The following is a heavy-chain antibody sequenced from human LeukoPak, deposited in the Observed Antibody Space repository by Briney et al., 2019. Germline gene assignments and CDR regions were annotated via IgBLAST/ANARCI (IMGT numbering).Heavy chain of an antibody. D-gene: IGHD1-26*01. CDR2: ISSNGGST. CDR3: ARATGIVGAPD. J-gene: IGHJ4*02. V-gene: IGHV3-64*01. CDR1: GFTFSSYA. Sequence: GGSLRLSCAASGFTFSSYAMHWVRQAPGKGLEYVSAISSNGGSTFYANSVKGRFTISRDNSKNTLYLQMGSLRAEDMAVYYFARATGIVGAPDWGQGTLVTVSS.